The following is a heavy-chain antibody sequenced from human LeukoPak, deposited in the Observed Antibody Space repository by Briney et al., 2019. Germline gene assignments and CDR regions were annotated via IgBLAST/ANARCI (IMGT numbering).Heavy chain of an antibody. V-gene: IGHV3-21*01. D-gene: IGHD6-13*01. Sequence: GGSLRLSCAASGFTFSSYSMNWVRQAPGKGLEWVSSISSSSSYIYYADSVKGRFTISRDNAKNSLYLQMNSLRAEDMAAYYCARDWDGYSRSWLLGFDYWGQGTLVTVSS. CDR1: GFTFSSYS. J-gene: IGHJ4*02. CDR3: ARDWDGYSRSWLLGFDY. CDR2: ISSSSSYI.